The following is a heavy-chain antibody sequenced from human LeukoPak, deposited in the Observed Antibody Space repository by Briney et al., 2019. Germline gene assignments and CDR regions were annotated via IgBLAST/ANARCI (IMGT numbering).Heavy chain of an antibody. Sequence: SETLSLTCTVSGVSISSYYWSWIRQPPGKGLEWIGYIYYSGSTNYNPSLKTRVPISVDTSKNQFSLKLSSVTAADTAVYYCARDGGRTDSFDIWGQGTMVTVSS. D-gene: IGHD1-14*01. CDR1: GVSISSYY. J-gene: IGHJ3*02. V-gene: IGHV4-59*01. CDR2: IYYSGST. CDR3: ARDGGRTDSFDI.